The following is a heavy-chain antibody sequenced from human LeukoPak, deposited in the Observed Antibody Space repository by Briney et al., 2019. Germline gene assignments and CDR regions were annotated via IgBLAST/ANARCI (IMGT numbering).Heavy chain of an antibody. V-gene: IGHV3-23*01. J-gene: IGHJ4*02. Sequence: GSLRLSCAASGFTVSSNYMSWVRQAPGKGLEWVSAISGSGGSTYYADSVKGRFTISRDNSKNTLYLQMNSLRAEDTAVYYCAKDLVMTTVVRKLDYWGQGTLVTVSS. D-gene: IGHD4-23*01. CDR3: AKDLVMTTVVRKLDY. CDR2: ISGSGGST. CDR1: GFTVSSNY.